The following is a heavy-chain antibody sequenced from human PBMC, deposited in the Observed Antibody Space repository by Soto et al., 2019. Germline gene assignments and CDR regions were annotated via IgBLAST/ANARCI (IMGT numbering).Heavy chain of an antibody. V-gene: IGHV4-31*03. CDR1: GGSISSGGYY. D-gene: IGHD1-26*01. J-gene: IGHJ6*02. CDR2: IYYSGST. CDR3: ARDLVRANGMDV. Sequence: SETLSLTCTVSGGSISSGGYYWSWIRQHPGKGLEWIGYIYYSGSTYYNPSLKSRVTISVDTSKNQFSLKLSSVTAADTAVYYCARDLVRANGMDVWGQGTTVTVSS.